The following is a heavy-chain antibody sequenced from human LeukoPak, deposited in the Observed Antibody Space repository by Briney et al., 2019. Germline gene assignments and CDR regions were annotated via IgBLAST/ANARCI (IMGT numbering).Heavy chain of an antibody. CDR2: INPSGGST. CDR1: GYTFTSYY. V-gene: IGHV1-46*01. CDR3: ARDQEYYYDSSGYDGY. J-gene: IGHJ4*02. Sequence: ASVKVSCKASGYTFTSYYMHWVRQAPGQGLEWMGIINPSGGSTSYAQKFQGRVTMTRDTSTSTVYMELSSLRSKDTAVYYCARDQEYYYDSSGYDGYWGQGTLVTVSS. D-gene: IGHD3-22*01.